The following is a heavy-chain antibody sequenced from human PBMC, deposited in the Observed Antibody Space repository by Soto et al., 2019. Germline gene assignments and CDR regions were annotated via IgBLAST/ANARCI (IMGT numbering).Heavy chain of an antibody. Sequence: SGTLSLTCTVFGGSISSYYWSWIRQPPGKGLECIGYIFYTGSTYYNPTLKSRVTMSVDTSKGQFSLNLSSLTAADTAVYYCARVYSVNYLGYFDYWGQGALVTVSS. CDR1: GGSISSYY. CDR3: ARVYSVNYLGYFDY. V-gene: IGHV4-59*12. J-gene: IGHJ4*02. CDR2: IFYTGST. D-gene: IGHD6-13*01.